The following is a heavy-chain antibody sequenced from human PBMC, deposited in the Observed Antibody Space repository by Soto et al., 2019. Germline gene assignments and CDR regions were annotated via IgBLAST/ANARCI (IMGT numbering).Heavy chain of an antibody. CDR3: ARHYREYFDY. D-gene: IGHD4-4*01. J-gene: IGHJ4*02. V-gene: IGHV4-39*01. CDR1: GGSISSSSYY. CDR2: IYYSGST. Sequence: PSETLSLTCTVSGGSISSSSYYWGWIRQPPGEGLEWIGSIYYSGSTYYNPSLKSRVTISVDTSKNQFSLKLSSVTAADTAVYYCARHYREYFDYWGQGTLVTVSS.